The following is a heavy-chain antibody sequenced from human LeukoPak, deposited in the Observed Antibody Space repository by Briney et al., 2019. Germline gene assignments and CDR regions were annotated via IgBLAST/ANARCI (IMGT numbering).Heavy chain of an antibody. Sequence: GRSLRLSCAASGFTFSSYAMHWVRQAPGKGLEWVAVISFDGSNKYYADSVKGRFTISRDNSKNTLYLQMNSLRAEDTAVYYCARDPIGSYCSSTSCYAGYFRYYGMDVWGQGTTVTVS. CDR2: ISFDGSNK. J-gene: IGHJ6*02. V-gene: IGHV3-30-3*01. CDR1: GFTFSSYA. CDR3: ARDPIGSYCSSTSCYAGYFRYYGMDV. D-gene: IGHD2-2*01.